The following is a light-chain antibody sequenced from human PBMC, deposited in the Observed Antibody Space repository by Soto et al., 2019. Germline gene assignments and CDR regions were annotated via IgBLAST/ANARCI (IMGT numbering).Light chain of an antibody. Sequence: QSVLTQPPSMSGSPGQSVTISCTGTSSDVSGYNRVSWYQQPPGTAPKLLIYEVTNRPSGVPDRFSGSRSGNTASLTISGLQPEDEADYYCSSYTSSTTVVFGGGTKLTVL. V-gene: IGLV2-18*02. CDR2: EVT. CDR1: SSDVSGYNR. CDR3: SSYTSSTTVV. J-gene: IGLJ2*01.